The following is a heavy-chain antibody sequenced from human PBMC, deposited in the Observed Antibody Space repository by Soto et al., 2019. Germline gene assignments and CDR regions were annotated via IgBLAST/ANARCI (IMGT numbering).Heavy chain of an antibody. D-gene: IGHD2-21*01. CDR2: MNMDGNRI. CDR1: GFTFSSYW. Sequence: GGSLRLSCAASGFTFSSYWMHWVRQAPEKGLEWVSRMNMDGNRISYVDSVKGRCTISRDNAKNTFYMEMNSARVEDTAFYYCVRWDGDRYDGHRYLGRDGGQGSLVTVSS. J-gene: IGHJ4*02. V-gene: IGHV3-74*01. CDR3: VRWDGDRYDGHRYLGRD.